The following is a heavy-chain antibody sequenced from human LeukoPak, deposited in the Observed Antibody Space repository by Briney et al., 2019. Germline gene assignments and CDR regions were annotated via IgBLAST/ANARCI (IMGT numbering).Heavy chain of an antibody. Sequence: ASVKVSCKASGYTFTSYDINWVRQAPGQGLEWMGWMNPNSGSTGYAQKFQGRVTMTRNTSISTAYMELSSQRSEDTAVYYCARAGYYGLGSFDPWGQGTLVTISS. D-gene: IGHD3-10*01. CDR3: ARAGYYGLGSFDP. V-gene: IGHV1-8*01. J-gene: IGHJ5*02. CDR1: GYTFTSYD. CDR2: MNPNSGST.